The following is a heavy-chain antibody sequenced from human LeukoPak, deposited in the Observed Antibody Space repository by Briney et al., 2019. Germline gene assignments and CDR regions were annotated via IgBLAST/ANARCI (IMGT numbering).Heavy chain of an antibody. V-gene: IGHV4-59*08. CDR3: ARGNLGFGSRVYFWLDP. J-gene: IGHJ5*02. Sequence: PSETLCLTCTVSGGSISTYSMSWIRQPPGNGLEWIGYVYYSGSTNYNPSLKSRVTISLDTFKNHFSLKLRSVTAADTALYYCARGNLGFGSRVYFWLDPRGQAT. CDR1: GGSISTYS. D-gene: IGHD3-10*01. CDR2: VYYSGST.